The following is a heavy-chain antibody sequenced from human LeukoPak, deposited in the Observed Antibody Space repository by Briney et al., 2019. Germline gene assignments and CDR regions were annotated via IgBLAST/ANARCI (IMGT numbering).Heavy chain of an antibody. J-gene: IGHJ4*02. CDR2: IYYSGST. CDR1: GGSISSYY. V-gene: IGHV4-59*01. CDR3: ASGSYFRIGSFDY. Sequence: SETLSLTCSVSGGSISSYYWSCIRQPPGKGLEWIGYIYYSGSTNYNPSLKSRVTISVDTSKNQFSLKLSSMTAADTAVYYCASGSYFRIGSFDYWGQGTLVTVSS. D-gene: IGHD1-26*01.